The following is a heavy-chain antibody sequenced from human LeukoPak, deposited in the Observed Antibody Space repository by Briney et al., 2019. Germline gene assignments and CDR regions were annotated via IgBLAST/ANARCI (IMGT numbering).Heavy chain of an antibody. Sequence: PGGSLRLSCAASGFTFTTRGMHWVRQAPGKGPQWVASAGNDGRIKYNENSVEGRFTISRDNSKNTLYLQMNSLRPEDTAVYYCATTEGVTDKWLDPWGQGTQVTVSS. D-gene: IGHD2-8*01. V-gene: IGHV3-30*02. CDR1: GFTFTTRG. CDR2: AGNDGRIK. J-gene: IGHJ5*02. CDR3: ATTEGVTDKWLDP.